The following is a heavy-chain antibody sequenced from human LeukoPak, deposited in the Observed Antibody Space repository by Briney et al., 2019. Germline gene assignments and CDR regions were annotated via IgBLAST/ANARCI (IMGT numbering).Heavy chain of an antibody. V-gene: IGHV4-30-4*01. CDR2: IYYSGST. D-gene: IGHD3-16*01. CDR1: GGSISSGDYY. CDR3: ARVFGPDGSFDP. J-gene: IGHJ5*02. Sequence: SETRSLTCTVSGGSISSGDYYWSWIRQPPGKGLEWIGYIYYSGSTYYNPSLKSRVTISVDTSKNQFSLKLSSVTAADTAVYYCARVFGPDGSFDPWGQGTLVTVSS.